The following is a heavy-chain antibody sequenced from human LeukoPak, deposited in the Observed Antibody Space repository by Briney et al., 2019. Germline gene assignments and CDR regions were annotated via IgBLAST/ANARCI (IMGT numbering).Heavy chain of an antibody. D-gene: IGHD3-3*01. Sequence: ASVKVSCKASGYTFTSYGISWVRQAPGQGLEWMGWISAYNGNTNYAQKLQGRVTMTTDTSTSTAYMELRSLRSDDTAVYYCARDGQYYDFWSGDEGIDYWGQGTLVTVSS. CDR3: ARDGQYYDFWSGDEGIDY. J-gene: IGHJ4*02. CDR2: ISAYNGNT. V-gene: IGHV1-18*01. CDR1: GYTFTSYG.